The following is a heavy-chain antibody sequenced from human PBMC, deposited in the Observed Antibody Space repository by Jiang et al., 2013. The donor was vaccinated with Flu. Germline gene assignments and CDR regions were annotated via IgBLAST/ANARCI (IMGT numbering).Heavy chain of an antibody. D-gene: IGHD6-13*01. CDR2: INPNSGGT. J-gene: IGHJ4*02. Sequence: SGAEVKKPGASVKVSCKASGYTFTGYYMHWVRQAPGQGLEWMGRINPNSGGTNYAQKFQGRVTMTRDTSISTAYMELSRLRSDDTVVYYCARSYSSSWYLFDYWGQGTLVTVSS. CDR1: GYTFTGYY. CDR3: ARSYSSSWYLFDY. V-gene: IGHV1-2*05.